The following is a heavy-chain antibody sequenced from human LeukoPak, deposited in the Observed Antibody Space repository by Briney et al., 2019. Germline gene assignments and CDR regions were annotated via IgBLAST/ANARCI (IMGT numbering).Heavy chain of an antibody. J-gene: IGHJ4*02. V-gene: IGHV4-61*02. D-gene: IGHD3-9*01. CDR3: ARAGPYYDILTGYYDYFDY. Sequence: SETLSLTCTVSGGSISSGSYYWSWIRQPAGKGLEWIGRIYTSGSTNYNPSLKSRVTISVDTSKNQFSLKLSSVTAADTAVYYCARAGPYYDILTGYYDYFDYWGQGTLVTVSS. CDR1: GGSISSGSYY. CDR2: IYTSGST.